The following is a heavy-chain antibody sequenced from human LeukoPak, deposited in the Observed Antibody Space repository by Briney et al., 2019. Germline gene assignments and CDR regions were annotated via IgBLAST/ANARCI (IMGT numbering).Heavy chain of an antibody. CDR3: ARAQWRTYSYYYMDV. CDR1: GFTVSSNY. D-gene: IGHD6-19*01. V-gene: IGHV3-53*01. J-gene: IGHJ6*03. Sequence: GGSLRLSCAASGFTVSSNYMSWVRQAPGKGLEWISVICSGGSTYYADSVKGRFTISRDDSKNTLYLQMNSLRAEDTAIYYCARAQWRTYSYYYMDVWGKGTTVTVSS. CDR2: ICSGGST.